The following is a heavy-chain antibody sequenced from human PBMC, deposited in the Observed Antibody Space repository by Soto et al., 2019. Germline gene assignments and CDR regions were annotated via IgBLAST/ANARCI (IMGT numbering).Heavy chain of an antibody. D-gene: IGHD5-12*01. J-gene: IGHJ4*02. CDR1: GDSVSSNSAA. CDR2: TYYRSKWYN. CDR3: ARARTHRGYSGYLQYYFDY. Sequence: PSQTLSLTCAISGDSVSSNSAAWNWIRQSPSRGLEWLGRTYYRSKWYNDYAVSVKSRITINPDTSKNQFSLQLNSVTPEDTAVYYCARARTHRGYSGYLQYYFDYWGQGTLVTVSS. V-gene: IGHV6-1*01.